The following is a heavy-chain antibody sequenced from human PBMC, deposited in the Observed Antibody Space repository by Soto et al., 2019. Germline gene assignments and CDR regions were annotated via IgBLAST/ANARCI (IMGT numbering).Heavy chain of an antibody. CDR3: ARHNPPRSGGAYYYYGMDV. CDR2: IYPGDSDT. V-gene: IGHV5-51*01. J-gene: IGHJ6*02. Sequence: GESLKISCKGSGYSFTSYWIGWVRQMPGKGLEWMGIIYPGDSDTRYSPSFQGQVTISADKSISTAYLQWSSLKASDTAMYYCARHNPPRSGGAYYYYGMDVWGQGTTVTSP. CDR1: GYSFTSYW. D-gene: IGHD6-19*01.